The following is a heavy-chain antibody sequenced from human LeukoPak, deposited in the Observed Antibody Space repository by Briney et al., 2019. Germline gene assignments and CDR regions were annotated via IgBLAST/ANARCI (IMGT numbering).Heavy chain of an antibody. CDR1: GFPFNSHG. CDR3: ARDPDYDILTGYFDY. J-gene: IGHJ4*02. V-gene: IGHV3-21*01. Sequence: PGRSLRLSCAASGFPFNSHGMHWVRQAPGKGLEWVSSISSSSSYIYYADSVKGRFTISRDNAKNSLYLQMNSLRAEDTAVYYCARDPDYDILTGYFDYWGQGTLVTVSS. D-gene: IGHD3-9*01. CDR2: ISSSSSYI.